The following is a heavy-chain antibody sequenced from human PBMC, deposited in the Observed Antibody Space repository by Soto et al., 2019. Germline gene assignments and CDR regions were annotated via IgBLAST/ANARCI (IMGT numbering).Heavy chain of an antibody. CDR2: IWYDGSNK. CDR3: ARDGYSGGVYYGMDV. J-gene: IGHJ6*02. D-gene: IGHD2-15*01. Sequence: GGSLRLSCAASGFTFSSYGMHWVRQAPGKGLEWVAVIWYDGSNKYYADSVKGRFTISRDNSKNTLYLQMNSLRAEDTAVYYCARDGYSGGVYYGMDVWGQGTTVTVSS. V-gene: IGHV3-33*01. CDR1: GFTFSSYG.